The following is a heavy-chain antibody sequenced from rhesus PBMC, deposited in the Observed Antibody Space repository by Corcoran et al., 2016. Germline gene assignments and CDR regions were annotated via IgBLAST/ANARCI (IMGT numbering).Heavy chain of an antibody. CDR3: ARDGCTSAACYGLFDY. CDR1: GGSFSDYY. V-gene: IGHV4-165*01. J-gene: IGHJ4*01. Sequence: QVQLQVSGPGLVKPSDPLSLTCAVSGGSFSDYYWGWLRQPPGKGLEWIGYISGSSGSPDYNPSLKSRVTISTDTSKNQFSLKLSSVTAADTAVYYCARDGCTSAACYGLFDYWGQGVLVTVSS. D-gene: IGHD2-2*01. CDR2: ISGSSGSP.